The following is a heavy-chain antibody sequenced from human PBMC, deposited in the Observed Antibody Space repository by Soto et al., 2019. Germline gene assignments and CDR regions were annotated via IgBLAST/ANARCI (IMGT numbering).Heavy chain of an antibody. CDR1: GYTFTSYG. V-gene: IGHV1-18*04. J-gene: IGHJ4*02. D-gene: IGHD4-17*01. CDR3: AKDDTVTTDY. CDR2: ISAYHGNT. Sequence: QVQLVQSGAEVKKPGASVKVSCKASGYTFTSYGISWVRQAPGQGLEWMGWISAYHGNTNYAQKLQGRVTTTTDTTPSTAYMELRRLRSDDTAVYYCAKDDTVTTDYWGQGTLVTVSS.